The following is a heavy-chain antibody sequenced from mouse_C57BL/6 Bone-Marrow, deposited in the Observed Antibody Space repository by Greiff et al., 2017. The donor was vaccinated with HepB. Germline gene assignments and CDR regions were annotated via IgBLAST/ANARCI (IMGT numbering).Heavy chain of an antibody. V-gene: IGHV1-4*01. CDR3: ARPFYYSSWFAY. CDR1: GYTFTSYT. Sequence: VQLQQSGAELARPGASVKMSCKASGYTFTSYTVHWVKQRPGQGLEWIGYINPSSGYTKYNQKFKDKATLTADKSSSTAYMQLSSLTSEDSAVYYCARPFYYSSWFAYWGQGTLVTVSA. D-gene: IGHD1-1*01. J-gene: IGHJ3*01. CDR2: INPSSGYT.